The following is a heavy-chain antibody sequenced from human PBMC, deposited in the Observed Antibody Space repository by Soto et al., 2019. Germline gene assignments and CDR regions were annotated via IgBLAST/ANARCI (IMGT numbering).Heavy chain of an antibody. J-gene: IGHJ4*02. Sequence: PSETLSLTCTVSGGSISGSPYHWGWIRQPPGKGLEWIGSIGDDGRVYYNPPLRGRATLLVDTSNNRLSLNLNSVTAADTAVYYCAIPPPIEVAGPDYWGQGILVTVSS. CDR2: IGDDGRV. V-gene: IGHV4-39*02. CDR1: GGSISGSPYH. D-gene: IGHD3-22*01. CDR3: AIPPPIEVAGPDY.